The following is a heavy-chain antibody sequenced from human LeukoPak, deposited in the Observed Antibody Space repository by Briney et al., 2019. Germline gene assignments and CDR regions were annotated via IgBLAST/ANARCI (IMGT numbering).Heavy chain of an antibody. D-gene: IGHD3-22*01. CDR2: IYYSGST. CDR1: GGSISSYY. V-gene: IGHV4-59*01. J-gene: IGHJ4*02. Sequence: SETLSLTCTVSGGSISSYYWSWIRQPPGKGLEWIGYIYYSGSTNYNPSLKSRVTISVDTSKNQFSLKLSSVTAADTAVFYCARGSSGYLSYFDYWGQGTLVTVSS. CDR3: ARGSSGYLSYFDY.